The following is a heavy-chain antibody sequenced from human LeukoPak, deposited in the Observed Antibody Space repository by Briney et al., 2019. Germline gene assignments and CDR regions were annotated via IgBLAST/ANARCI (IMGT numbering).Heavy chain of an antibody. D-gene: IGHD3-22*01. J-gene: IGHJ4*02. CDR2: IYTSGST. CDR1: GGSISSYY. Sequence: PSETLSLTCTVSGGSISSYYWSWIRQPAGKGLEWIGRIYTSGSTNYNPSLKSRVTMSVDTSNNQFSPKLSSVTAADTAVDYCARTKAYYYDSSGLYWYYFDYWCQGTLVTVSS. V-gene: IGHV4-4*07. CDR3: ARTKAYYYDSSGLYWYYFDY.